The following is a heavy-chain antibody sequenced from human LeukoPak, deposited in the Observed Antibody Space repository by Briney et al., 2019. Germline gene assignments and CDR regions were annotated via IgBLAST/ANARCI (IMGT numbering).Heavy chain of an antibody. CDR3: ARGGRVYSSSSRVIYY. Sequence: ASVKVSCKASGYTFTSYDINWVRQATGQGLEWMGWMNPNSGNTGYAQKFQGRVTMTRNTSISTACMELSSLRSEDTAVYYCARGGRVYSSSSRVIYYWGQGTLVTVSS. V-gene: IGHV1-8*01. CDR1: GYTFTSYD. J-gene: IGHJ4*02. CDR2: MNPNSGNT. D-gene: IGHD6-6*01.